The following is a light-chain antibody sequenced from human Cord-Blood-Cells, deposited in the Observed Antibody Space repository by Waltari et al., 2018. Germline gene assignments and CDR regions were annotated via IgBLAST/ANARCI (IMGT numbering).Light chain of an antibody. Sequence: QSALTQPASVSGSPGQSITISCTGTSSDGGGYNYVSWYQQHPGKAPKPMIYEGSKRPSGVSNRFSGSKSGNTASLTISGLQAEDEADYYCCSYAGSSPYVFGTGTKVTVL. CDR3: CSYAGSSPYV. J-gene: IGLJ1*01. CDR1: SSDGGGYNY. CDR2: EGS. V-gene: IGLV2-23*01.